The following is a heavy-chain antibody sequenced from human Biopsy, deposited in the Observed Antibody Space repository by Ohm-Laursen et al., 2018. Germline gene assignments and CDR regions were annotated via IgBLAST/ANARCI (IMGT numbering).Heavy chain of an antibody. D-gene: IGHD5-12*01. CDR1: KFTVRTNS. CDR2: IYAGATT. V-gene: IGHV3-66*01. J-gene: IGHJ4*02. Sequence: GSLRLSCAASKFTVRTNSMSWVRLAPGKGLEWGSVIYAGATTYYPDSVKGRFTISRDNSRNTVYLQMDSLGGEDTAVYFCARGSGSGFYFDQWGQGTLVTVSS. CDR3: ARGSGSGFYFDQ.